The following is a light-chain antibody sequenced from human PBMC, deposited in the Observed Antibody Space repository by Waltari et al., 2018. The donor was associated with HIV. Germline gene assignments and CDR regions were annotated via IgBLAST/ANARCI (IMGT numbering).Light chain of an antibody. V-gene: IGKV4-1*01. Sequence: DIVMTQPPDSLVLSLGERATINCKSSQSVLHSSNRNNYLAWYQQKSGQPPKLLIYWASSRGSGVPDRFSGSGSGTEFTLTISSLQAEDVAVYYCQQYFSKPRTFGQGTKVEIK. CDR3: QQYFSKPRT. CDR1: QSVLHSSNRNNY. CDR2: WAS. J-gene: IGKJ1*01.